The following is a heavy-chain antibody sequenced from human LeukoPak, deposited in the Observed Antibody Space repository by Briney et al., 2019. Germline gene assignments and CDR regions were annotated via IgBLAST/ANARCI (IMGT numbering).Heavy chain of an antibody. V-gene: IGHV3-30*18. CDR3: AKGRGSAPFYGMDV. CDR1: GFTFSNYG. CDR2: ISYDGSNT. J-gene: IGHJ6*02. D-gene: IGHD2-15*01. Sequence: GRSLRLSCAASGFTFSNYGMHWVRQAPGEGLEWVALISYDGSNTYYADSVKGRFTISRDNSKNTLYLQMNSLRAEDTAVYYCAKGRGSAPFYGMDVWGQGTTVTVSS.